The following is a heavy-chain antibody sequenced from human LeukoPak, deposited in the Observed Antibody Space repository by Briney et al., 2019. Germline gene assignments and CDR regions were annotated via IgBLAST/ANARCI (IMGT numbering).Heavy chain of an antibody. J-gene: IGHJ4*02. Sequence: GGSLRLSCAASGFTFSSYAMHWVRQAPGKGLEYVSAISSNGGSTYYANSVKGRFTISRDNSKNTLYLQMGSLRAEDMAVYYCARVRYYDISTGYPDYWGQGTLVTVSS. D-gene: IGHD3-9*01. CDR1: GFTFSSYA. V-gene: IGHV3-64*01. CDR3: ARVRYYDISTGYPDY. CDR2: ISSNGGST.